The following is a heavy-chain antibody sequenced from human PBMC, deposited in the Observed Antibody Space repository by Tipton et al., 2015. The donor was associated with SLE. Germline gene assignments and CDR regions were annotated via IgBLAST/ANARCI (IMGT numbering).Heavy chain of an antibody. CDR3: AREGDYYYYGMDV. CDR1: GGSISSHY. V-gene: IGHV4-59*11. J-gene: IGHJ6*02. D-gene: IGHD3-16*01. CDR2: IYYSGST. Sequence: LRLSCTVSGGSISSHYWSWIRQPPGKGLEWIGYIYYSGSTNYNPSLKSRVTISVDTSKNQFSLKLSSVTAADTAVYYCAREGDYYYYGMDVWGQGTTVPVSS.